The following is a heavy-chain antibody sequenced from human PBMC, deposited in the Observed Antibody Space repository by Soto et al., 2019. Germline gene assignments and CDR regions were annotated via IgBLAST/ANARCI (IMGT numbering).Heavy chain of an antibody. Sequence: ASVKVSCKASGYTFTSYYMHWVRQAPGQGLERMGIIKPSGGSTSYAQKFQSRVTMTSDTSTSTVYMELSSLRSEDTAVYYCARDSIYYDSSGYYNYYYGMDVWGQGTTVTVSS. CDR1: GYTFTSYY. CDR2: IKPSGGST. D-gene: IGHD3-22*01. J-gene: IGHJ6*02. CDR3: ARDSIYYDSSGYYNYYYGMDV. V-gene: IGHV1-46*01.